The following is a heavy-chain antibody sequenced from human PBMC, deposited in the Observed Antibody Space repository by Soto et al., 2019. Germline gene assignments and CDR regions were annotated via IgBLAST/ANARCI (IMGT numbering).Heavy chain of an antibody. V-gene: IGHV4-39*07. J-gene: IGHJ4*02. Sequence: SETLSLTCTVSGGSISSSSYYWGWIRQPPGKGLEWIGSIYYSGSTNYNPSLKSRVTISVDTSKNQFSLKLSSVTAADTAVYYCARGTVHERFDYWGQGTLVTVSS. CDR2: IYYSGST. CDR1: GGSISSSSYY. CDR3: ARGTVHERFDY. D-gene: IGHD4-17*01.